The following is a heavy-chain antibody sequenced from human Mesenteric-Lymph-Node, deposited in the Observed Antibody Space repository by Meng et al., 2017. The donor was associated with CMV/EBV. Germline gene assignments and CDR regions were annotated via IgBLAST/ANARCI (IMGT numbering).Heavy chain of an antibody. Sequence: ISGDSVSSSSVAWNWIRQSPSRGLEWLGITYYRSKWYNDYAVSVKSRIIINPDTSKNQFSLQLNSVTPEDTAVYYCARERSSTLDYWGQGTLVTVSS. V-gene: IGHV6-1*01. CDR2: TYYRSKWYN. CDR1: GDSVSSSSVA. CDR3: ARERSSTLDY. J-gene: IGHJ4*02.